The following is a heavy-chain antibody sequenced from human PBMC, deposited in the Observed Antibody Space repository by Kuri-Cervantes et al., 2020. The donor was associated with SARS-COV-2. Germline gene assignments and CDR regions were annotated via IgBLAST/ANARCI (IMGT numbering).Heavy chain of an antibody. Sequence: SVKVSCKASGGTFSSYAISWMRQAPGQGLEWMGGIIPIFGIANYAQKFQGRVTITADKSTSTAYMELSSLRSEDTAVYYCASINSYGSNNYYYYGMDVWGQGTTVTVSS. J-gene: IGHJ6*02. CDR1: GGTFSSYA. CDR2: IIPIFGIA. CDR3: ASINSYGSNNYYYYGMDV. D-gene: IGHD5-18*01. V-gene: IGHV1-69*10.